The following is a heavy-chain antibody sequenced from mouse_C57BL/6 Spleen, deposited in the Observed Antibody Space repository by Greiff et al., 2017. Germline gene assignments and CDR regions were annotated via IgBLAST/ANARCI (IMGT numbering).Heavy chain of an antibody. V-gene: IGHV1-72*01. CDR2: IDPTSGGT. J-gene: IGHJ2*01. Sequence: QVQLQQPGAELVKPGASVKLSCKASGYTFTSYWMHWVKQRPGRGLEWIGRIDPTSGGTKYNEKFKSKATLTVDKPSSTAYMQLSSLTAEDSAVYYCARNHDYDEGFDYWGQGTTLTVSS. CDR3: ARNHDYDEGFDY. D-gene: IGHD2-4*01. CDR1: GYTFTSYW.